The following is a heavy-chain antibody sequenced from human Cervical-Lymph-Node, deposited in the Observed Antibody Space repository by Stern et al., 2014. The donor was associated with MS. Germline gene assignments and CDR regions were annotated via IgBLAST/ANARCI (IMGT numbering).Heavy chain of an antibody. V-gene: IGHV3-30-3*01. Sequence: QVQLVQSGGGVVQPGRSLRLSCAASGFTFSSFAMPWVRQAPGKWLECVAVISHNGATTYYADSVKGRFTISRDNSKDTVFLQMNSLRPEDTAVYYCASRGTPFDVTSINEYWGQGTLVTVSS. CDR2: ISHNGATT. J-gene: IGHJ4*02. CDR3: ASRGTPFDVTSINEY. CDR1: GFTFSSFA. D-gene: IGHD1-1*01.